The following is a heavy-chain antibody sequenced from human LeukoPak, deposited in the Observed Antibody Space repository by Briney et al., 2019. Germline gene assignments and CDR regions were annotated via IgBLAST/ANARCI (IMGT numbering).Heavy chain of an antibody. CDR1: GYPFTGYY. CDR3: ARVGPFGELYFDY. V-gene: IGHV1-2*02. D-gene: IGHD3-10*01. Sequence: ASVKVSFKASGYPFTGYYMHWVRPAPGQGLAWMGWINPNSGGTNYAQKFQGRVTMTRDTSISTAYMELSRLRSDDTAVYYCARVGPFGELYFDYWGQGTLVTVSS. CDR2: INPNSGGT. J-gene: IGHJ4*02.